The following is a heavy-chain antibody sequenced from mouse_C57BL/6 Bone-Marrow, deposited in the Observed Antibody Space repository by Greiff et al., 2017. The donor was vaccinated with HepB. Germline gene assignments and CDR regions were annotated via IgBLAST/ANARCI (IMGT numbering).Heavy chain of an antibody. CDR3: ARNWDAWYFDV. CDR1: GFSLTSYG. Sequence: VKLMESGPGLVQPSQSLSITCTVSGFSLTSYGVHWVRQSPGKGLEWLGVIWSGGSTDYNAAFISRLSISKDNSKSQVFFKMNSLQADDTAIYYCARNWDAWYFDVWGTGTTVTVSS. CDR2: IWSGGST. D-gene: IGHD4-1*01. V-gene: IGHV2-2*01. J-gene: IGHJ1*03.